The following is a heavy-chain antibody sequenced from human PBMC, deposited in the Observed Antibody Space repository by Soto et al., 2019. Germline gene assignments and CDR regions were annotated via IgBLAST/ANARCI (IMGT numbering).Heavy chain of an antibody. CDR1: GGTFSSYA. V-gene: IGHV1-69*13. CDR2: IIPIFGTA. J-gene: IGHJ5*02. Sequence: GAPVKVSCKASGGTFSSYAISWVRQAPGQGLEWMGGIIPIFGTANYAQKFQGRVTITADESTSTAYMELSSLRSEDTAVYYCERGHRGYSFTGFDPWGQGTLVTVSS. CDR3: ERGHRGYSFTGFDP. D-gene: IGHD5-18*01.